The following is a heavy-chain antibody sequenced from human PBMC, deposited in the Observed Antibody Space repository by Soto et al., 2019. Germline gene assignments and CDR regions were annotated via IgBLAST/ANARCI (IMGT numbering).Heavy chain of an antibody. CDR3: ARINSGYDSHFDY. CDR2: IIPIFGTA. D-gene: IGHD5-12*01. Sequence: GASVKVSCKASGGTFSSYAISWVRQAPGQGLEWMGGIIPIFGTANYAQKFQGRVTITADESTSTAYMELSSLRPEDTAVYYCARINSGYDSHFDYWGQGTLVTV. CDR1: GGTFSSYA. V-gene: IGHV1-69*13. J-gene: IGHJ4*02.